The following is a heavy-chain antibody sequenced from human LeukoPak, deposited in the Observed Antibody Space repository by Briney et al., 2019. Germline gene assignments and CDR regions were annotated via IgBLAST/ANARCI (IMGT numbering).Heavy chain of an antibody. D-gene: IGHD2-8*01. CDR2: IKHDGSEK. Sequence: PGGSLRLSCAASGFTFSSYSMSWVRQVPGKGLEWVANIKHDGSEKHSVDSVKGRFAISRDNAKNSLYLQKDSLRAEDTAVYYCARDCSNGVCSTYQTFDIWGLGTEVTVSS. J-gene: IGHJ3*02. CDR3: ARDCSNGVCSTYQTFDI. CDR1: GFTFSSYS. V-gene: IGHV3-7*05.